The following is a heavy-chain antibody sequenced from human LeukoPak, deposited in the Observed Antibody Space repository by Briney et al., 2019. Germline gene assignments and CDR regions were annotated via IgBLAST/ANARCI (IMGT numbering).Heavy chain of an antibody. CDR3: ARDACSSRICSAGGNWFDP. J-gene: IGHJ5*02. CDR2: INPSGGST. V-gene: IGHV1-46*01. D-gene: IGHD2-2*01. CDR1: GYTFTSYY. Sequence: ASVKVSCKASGYTFTSYYMHWMRQAPGLGLEWMGIINPSGGSTNYAQKFQGRVTMTRDTSTSTVYMELSSLRSEDTAVYYCARDACSSRICSAGGNWFDPWGQGTLVTVSS.